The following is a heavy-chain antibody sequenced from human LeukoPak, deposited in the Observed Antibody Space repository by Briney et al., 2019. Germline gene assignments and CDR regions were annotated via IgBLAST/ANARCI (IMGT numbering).Heavy chain of an antibody. CDR3: ARDRSNHDY. CDR1: GYTFTNYG. J-gene: IGHJ4*02. Sequence: ASGKVSCKASGYTFTNYGISWVRQAPGQGLEWMGWISAYNGNTNYAHKFHGRVTMTTDTSTNTAYMELRSLTSDDTAVYYCARDRSNHDYWGQGTLVTVSS. D-gene: IGHD1-14*01. V-gene: IGHV1-18*01. CDR2: ISAYNGNT.